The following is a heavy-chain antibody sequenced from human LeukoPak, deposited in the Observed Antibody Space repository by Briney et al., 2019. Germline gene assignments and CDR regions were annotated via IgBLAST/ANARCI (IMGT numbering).Heavy chain of an antibody. D-gene: IGHD1-1*01. CDR2: IYSGGST. CDR1: GFTVSSNY. CDR3: ARVPTGGYYFDY. J-gene: IGHJ4*02. V-gene: IGHV3-66*01. Sequence: GGSLRLSCAASGFTVSSNYMSWVRQAPGEGLEWVSVIYSGGSTYYADSVKGRFTISRDNSKNTLYLQINSLRAEDTAVYYCARVPTGGYYFDYWGQGTLVTVSS.